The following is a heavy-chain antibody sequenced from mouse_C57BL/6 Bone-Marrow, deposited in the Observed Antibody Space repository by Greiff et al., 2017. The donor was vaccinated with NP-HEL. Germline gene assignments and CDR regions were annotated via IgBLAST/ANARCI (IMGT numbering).Heavy chain of an antibody. D-gene: IGHD2-1*01. Sequence: QVQLKQPGAELVKPGASVKLSCKASGYTFTSYWMHWVKQRPGQGLEWIGMIHPNSGSTNYNEKFKSKATLTVDKSSSTAYMQLSSLTSEDSAVYYCARSDYGNYVAWFAYWGQGTLVTVSA. CDR3: ARSDYGNYVAWFAY. CDR1: GYTFTSYW. J-gene: IGHJ3*01. V-gene: IGHV1-64*01. CDR2: IHPNSGST.